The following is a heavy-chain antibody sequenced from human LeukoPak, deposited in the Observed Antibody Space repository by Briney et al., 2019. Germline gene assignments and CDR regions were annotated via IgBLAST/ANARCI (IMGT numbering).Heavy chain of an antibody. CDR1: GYTFTNYG. V-gene: IGHV1-18*01. J-gene: IGHJ1*01. CDR3: ARDKAVTTEVTQHFQH. CDR2: ISAYNGYT. D-gene: IGHD4-23*01. Sequence: ASVKVSCKASGYTFTNYGFSWVRQAPGQGLEWMGWISAYNGYTDYAQKLQFRVTMTTDTSTSTAYMELRSLRSDDTAVYYCARDKAVTTEVTQHFQHWGQGTLVTVSS.